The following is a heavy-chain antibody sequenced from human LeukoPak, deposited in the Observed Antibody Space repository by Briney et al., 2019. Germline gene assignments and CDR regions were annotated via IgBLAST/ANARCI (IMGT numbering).Heavy chain of an antibody. Sequence: GGTLRLSCTVSGFTVSSNSMSWVRQAPGKGLEWVSFIYSGGNTHYSDSVKGRFTISRDNSKNTLYLQMNSLRAEDTAVYYCARRAGEYSHPYDYWGQGTLVTVSS. J-gene: IGHJ4*02. CDR3: ARRAGEYSHPYDY. D-gene: IGHD4-17*01. V-gene: IGHV3-53*01. CDR2: IYSGGNT. CDR1: GFTVSSNS.